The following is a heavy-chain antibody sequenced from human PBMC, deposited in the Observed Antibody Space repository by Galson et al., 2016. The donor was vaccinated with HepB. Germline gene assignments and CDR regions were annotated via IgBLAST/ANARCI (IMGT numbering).Heavy chain of an antibody. Sequence: QSGAEVKKPGESLRISCKGSGYRFTDYWITWVRQMPGKGLEWVGRIDPSDSYANYSPSFQGHVTILVDKSITTAYLQWSSLKASDTAMYYCTRLGTHYSLDAWGQGTTVTVSS. J-gene: IGHJ6*02. D-gene: IGHD7-27*01. CDR2: IDPSDSYA. CDR1: GYRFTDYW. CDR3: TRLGTHYSLDA. V-gene: IGHV5-10-1*01.